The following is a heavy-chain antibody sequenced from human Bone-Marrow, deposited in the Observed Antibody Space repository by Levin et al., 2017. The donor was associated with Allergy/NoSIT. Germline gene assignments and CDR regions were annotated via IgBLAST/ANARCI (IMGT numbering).Heavy chain of an antibody. J-gene: IGHJ4*02. CDR2: IYSGGTT. Sequence: GESLKISCAVSGFIVSYNYMSWVRQAPGKGLEWVSLIYSGGTTDYADSVKGRFTISRDNSKNTLSLQMNSLTADDTAVYYCAGGPRRSYWGQGTLVTVSS. V-gene: IGHV3-53*01. CDR1: GFIVSYNY. D-gene: IGHD3-16*01. CDR3: AGGPRRSY.